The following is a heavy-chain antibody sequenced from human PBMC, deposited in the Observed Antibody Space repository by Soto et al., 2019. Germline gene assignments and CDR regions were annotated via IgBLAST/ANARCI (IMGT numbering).Heavy chain of an antibody. D-gene: IGHD6-13*01. J-gene: IGHJ4*02. V-gene: IGHV3-30-3*01. CDR2: VSYDGSKE. CDR3: ARSLYSSTWYFFDY. Sequence: VQLVESGGGVVQPGRSLRLSCAASAFTFSDYTMHWVRQAPGKGLEWVAVVSYDGSKEYYADSVKGRFTISRDNSKDTLYLQMNSLGPEDSAVYYCARSLYSSTWYFFDYWGQGTLVTVSS. CDR1: AFTFSDYT.